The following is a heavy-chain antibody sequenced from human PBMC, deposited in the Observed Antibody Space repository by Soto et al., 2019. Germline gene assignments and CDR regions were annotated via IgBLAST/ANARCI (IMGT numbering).Heavy chain of an antibody. Sequence: SETLSLTCTISGASISSLYWSWVRQPPGKGLEWIGYIHYSGSTNYNPSLKSRVTISVDTSKNQFSLKLSSVTAADTAVYYCARFFSAYYYDSSGYSCAFDIWGQGTMVTVSS. D-gene: IGHD3-22*01. CDR2: IHYSGST. CDR1: GASISSLY. V-gene: IGHV4-59*08. CDR3: ARFFSAYYYDSSGYSCAFDI. J-gene: IGHJ3*02.